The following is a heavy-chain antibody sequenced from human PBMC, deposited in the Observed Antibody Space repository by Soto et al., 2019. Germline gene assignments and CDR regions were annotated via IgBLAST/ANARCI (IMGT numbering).Heavy chain of an antibody. CDR1: GFTFSSYA. CDR3: ARVFYESGSYYYDY. Sequence: GGSLRLSCAASGFTFSSYAMHWVRQAPGKGLEYVSAISSDGHSTYYADSVKGRFTISRANSNNTLYLQMGSLRPEDMAVYYCARVFYESGSYYYDYWGQGT. D-gene: IGHD3-22*01. J-gene: IGHJ4*02. V-gene: IGHV3-64*02. CDR2: ISSDGHST.